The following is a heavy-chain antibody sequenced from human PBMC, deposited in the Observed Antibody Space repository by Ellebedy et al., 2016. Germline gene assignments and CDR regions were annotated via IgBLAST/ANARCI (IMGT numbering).Heavy chain of an antibody. CDR2: INHSGST. CDR3: ARVPPMIRGVIYN. V-gene: IGHV4-34*01. Sequence: SETLSLXXAVYGGSFSGYYWSWIRQPPGKGLEWIGEINHSGSTNHNPSLKSRVTMSVDASKNQFSLNLSSVTAADTAVYYCARVPPMIRGVIYNWGQGTLVTVSS. D-gene: IGHD3-10*01. CDR1: GGSFSGYY. J-gene: IGHJ4*02.